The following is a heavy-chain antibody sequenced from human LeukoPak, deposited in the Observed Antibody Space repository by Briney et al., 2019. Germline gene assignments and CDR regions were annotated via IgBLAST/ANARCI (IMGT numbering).Heavy chain of an antibody. V-gene: IGHV3-23*01. J-gene: IGHJ4*02. Sequence: GGSLRLSCVASGFTFSDYDMTWVRQAPGKGLEYVSSIGSGGYTFYAGSAKGRFSISRDNSKSALYLQMNSLRADDTAVYFCAKKLPPASFYFDFWGQGSLVTVSS. CDR3: AKKLPPASFYFDF. CDR2: IGSGGYT. D-gene: IGHD3-16*02. CDR1: GFTFSDYD.